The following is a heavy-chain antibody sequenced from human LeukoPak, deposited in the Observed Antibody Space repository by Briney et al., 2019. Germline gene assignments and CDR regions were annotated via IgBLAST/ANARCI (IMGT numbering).Heavy chain of an antibody. CDR1: GYSISSGYY. V-gene: IGHV4-38-2*02. CDR2: IYHSGST. D-gene: IGHD4-17*01. CDR3: ARVGLRAYYFDY. J-gene: IGHJ4*02. Sequence: PSETLSLTCTVSGYSISSGYYWGWIRQPPGKGLEWIGSIYHSGSTYYNPSLKSRVTISVDTSKNQFSLKLSSVTAADTAVYYCARVGLRAYYFDYWGQGTLVTVSS.